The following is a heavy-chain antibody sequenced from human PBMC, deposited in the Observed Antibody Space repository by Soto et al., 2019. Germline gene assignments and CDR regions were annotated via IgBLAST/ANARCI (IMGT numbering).Heavy chain of an antibody. D-gene: IGHD4-4*01. Sequence: QVQLVESGGGVVQPGRSLRLSCAASGFTFNSYGMHWVRQAPGKGLEWVAVISYDGSNKYYADSVKGRFTISRDNSKNTLYLQMNSLRAEDTAVYYCAKTPTVFTVTGAFDIWGQGTMVTVSS. CDR3: AKTPTVFTVTGAFDI. CDR2: ISYDGSNK. CDR1: GFTFNSYG. J-gene: IGHJ3*02. V-gene: IGHV3-30*18.